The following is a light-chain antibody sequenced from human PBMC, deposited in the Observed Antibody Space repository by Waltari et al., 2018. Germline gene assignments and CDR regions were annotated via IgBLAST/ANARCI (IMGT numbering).Light chain of an antibody. CDR1: QSVSGSY. V-gene: IGKV3-20*01. J-gene: IGKJ1*01. CDR2: GAS. CDR3: QQFLTSRT. Sequence: EIVLTQSPGTLSLPPGERATLSCRASQSVSGSYLAWYQHISGQAPRLLIYGASTRATGIPDRFSGGGSGTDFTLTISRLEPEDFAVYYCQQFLTSRTFGQGTRVEIK.